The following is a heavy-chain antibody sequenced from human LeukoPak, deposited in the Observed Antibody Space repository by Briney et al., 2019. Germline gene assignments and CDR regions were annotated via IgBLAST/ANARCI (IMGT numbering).Heavy chain of an antibody. CDR2: ISSSSSYI. Sequence: GGSLRLSCAASGFKFSSYSMKWVRQAPGKGLEWVSFISSSSSYIYYADSLKGRFTISRGNAKNSLYLQMNSLRAEDTAVYYCARGTMFPYYFDYWGQGTLVTVSS. V-gene: IGHV3-21*01. CDR1: GFKFSSYS. CDR3: ARGTMFPYYFDY. D-gene: IGHD3-10*02. J-gene: IGHJ4*02.